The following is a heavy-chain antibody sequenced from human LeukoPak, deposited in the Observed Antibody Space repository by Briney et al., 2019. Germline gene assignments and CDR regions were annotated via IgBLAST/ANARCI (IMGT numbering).Heavy chain of an antibody. CDR3: ARDAAPYDSSGYYPYYYYYYMDV. CDR2: ISSSSSYI. Sequence: GGSLRLSCAASGFTFSSYSMNWVRQAPGKGLEWVSSISSSSSYIYYADSVKGRFTISRDNAKNSLYLQMNSLRAEDTAVYYCARDAAPYDSSGYYPYYYYYYMDVWGKGTTVTVSS. CDR1: GFTFSSYS. V-gene: IGHV3-21*01. J-gene: IGHJ6*03. D-gene: IGHD3-22*01.